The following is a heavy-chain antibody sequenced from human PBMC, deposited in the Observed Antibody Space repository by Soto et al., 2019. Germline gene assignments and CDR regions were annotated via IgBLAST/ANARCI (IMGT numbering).Heavy chain of an antibody. Sequence: PGESLKISCQGSGYSFSNYWIAWVRQRPGKGLEWMGIVYPDDSDTRYSPSFQGQVTISADKSLSTAYLEWSSLKASDTAKYYCARLPQNYYYHGMDVWGLGATVTVSS. CDR3: ARLPQNYYYHGMDV. V-gene: IGHV5-51*01. J-gene: IGHJ6*02. CDR2: VYPDDSDT. CDR1: GYSFSNYW.